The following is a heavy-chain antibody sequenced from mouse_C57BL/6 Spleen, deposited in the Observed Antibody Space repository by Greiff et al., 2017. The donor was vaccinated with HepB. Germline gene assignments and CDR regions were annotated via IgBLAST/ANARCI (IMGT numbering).Heavy chain of an antibody. V-gene: IGHV2-2*01. CDR2: IWSGGST. D-gene: IGHD1-1*01. CDR1: GFSLTSYG. CDR3: ARPSYYYGSSYVYAMDY. J-gene: IGHJ4*01. Sequence: QVQLQQSGPGLVQPSQSLSITCTVSGFSLTSYGVHWVRQSPGKGLEWLGVIWSGGSTDYNAAFISRLSISKDNSKSQVFFKMNSLQADDTAIYYCARPSYYYGSSYVYAMDYWGQGTSVTVSS.